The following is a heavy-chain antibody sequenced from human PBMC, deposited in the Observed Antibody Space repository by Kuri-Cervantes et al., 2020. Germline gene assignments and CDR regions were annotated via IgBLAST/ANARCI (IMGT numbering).Heavy chain of an antibody. D-gene: IGHD3-22*01. Sequence: GESLKISCAASGFTFSDYSMSWIRQAPGKGLEWVSYISSSGSTIYYADSVKGRFTISRDNAKNSLYLQMNSLRAEDTAVYYCARSPRYDSSGYRDYFDYWGQGTLVTVSS. V-gene: IGHV3-11*01. CDR1: GFTFSDYS. CDR2: ISSSGSTI. J-gene: IGHJ4*02. CDR3: ARSPRYDSSGYRDYFDY.